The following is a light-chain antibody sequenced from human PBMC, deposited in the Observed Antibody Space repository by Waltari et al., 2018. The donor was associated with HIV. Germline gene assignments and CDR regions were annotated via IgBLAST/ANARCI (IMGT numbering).Light chain of an antibody. CDR2: EDD. CDR1: TSTIGDNF. CDR3: GTWDTSLSAVV. J-gene: IGLJ3*02. V-gene: IGLV1-51*02. Sequence: QSVLTQPPSVSAAPGQQVSISCSGSTSTIGDNFLSWFQQFPGTAPKLLIYEDDKRPSGIPDRFTGFKSGTSATLVITGLQTGDEAVYYCGTWDTSLSAVVFGGGTNLTVL.